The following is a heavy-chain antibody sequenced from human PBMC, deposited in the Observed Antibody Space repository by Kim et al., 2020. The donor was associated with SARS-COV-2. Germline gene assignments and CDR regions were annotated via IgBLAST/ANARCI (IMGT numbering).Heavy chain of an antibody. CDR1: GYTFTSYA. CDR3: ARATGYGMDV. Sequence: ASVKVSCKASGYTFTSYAMHWVRQAPGQRLEWMGWSHAGNGNTKYSQKFQGRVTITRDTSASTAYMELSSLRSEDTAVYYCARATGYGMDVWGQGTTVTVSS. V-gene: IGHV1-3*01. CDR2: SHAGNGNT. J-gene: IGHJ6*02. D-gene: IGHD4-17*01.